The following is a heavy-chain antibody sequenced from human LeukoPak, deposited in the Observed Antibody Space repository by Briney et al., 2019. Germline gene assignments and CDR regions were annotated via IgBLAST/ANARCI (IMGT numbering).Heavy chain of an antibody. V-gene: IGHV4-34*01. CDR2: INHSGST. D-gene: IGHD3-10*01. J-gene: IGHJ3*02. CDR3: ARSYARMVRGVPTYAFDI. CDR1: GGSFSGYY. Sequence: KPSETLSLTCAVYGGSFSGYYWSWIRQPPGKGLEWIGEINHSGSTNYNPSLKSRVTISVDTSKNQFSLKLSSVTAADTAVYYCARSYARMVRGVPTYAFDIWGQGTMVTVSS.